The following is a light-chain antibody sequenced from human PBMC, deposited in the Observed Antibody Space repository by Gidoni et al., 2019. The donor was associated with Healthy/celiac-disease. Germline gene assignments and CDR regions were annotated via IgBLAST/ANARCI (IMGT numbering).Light chain of an antibody. V-gene: IGKV3-11*01. J-gene: IGKJ2*01. CDR3: QQRSNWPQA. Sequence: EIVLTQSPATLPLSPGERATLSCRAGQSVSSDFAWYQQKPGQAPRLLIYDASNRATGIPARFSGSVSGTDFTLTISSLEPEDFAVYYWQQRSNWPQAFXXXTKLEIK. CDR2: DAS. CDR1: QSVSSD.